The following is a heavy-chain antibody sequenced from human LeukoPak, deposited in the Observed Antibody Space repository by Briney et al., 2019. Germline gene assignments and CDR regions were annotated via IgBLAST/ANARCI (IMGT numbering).Heavy chain of an antibody. Sequence: GGSLRLSCAASGFTFSSSAMNWVRQAPGKGLEWVSSINNVGSHIYYAGSVRGRFTISRDNTKNLLYLQMDSLRAEDTAVYYCARDPTQYLRYGYFDYWGQGTLVTVSS. V-gene: IGHV3-21*01. CDR2: INNVGSHI. CDR1: GFTFSSSA. J-gene: IGHJ4*02. D-gene: IGHD4-11*01. CDR3: ARDPTQYLRYGYFDY.